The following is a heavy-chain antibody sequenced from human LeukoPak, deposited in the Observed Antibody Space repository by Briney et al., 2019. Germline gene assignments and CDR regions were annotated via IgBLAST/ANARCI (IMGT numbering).Heavy chain of an antibody. V-gene: IGHV3-7*04. CDR3: ARPLYGSGRSYG. D-gene: IGHD3-10*01. J-gene: IGHJ4*02. Sequence: GGSLRLSCVPSGFTFRSYWMKGVRHAPGKGLVGGANIKEEGSEKNYVDSVEGRFHISRENAKNSLYLQMNTVRAEDSAVYLSARPLYGSGRSYGWGKGTPVSASS. CDR2: IKEEGSEK. CDR1: GFTFRSYW.